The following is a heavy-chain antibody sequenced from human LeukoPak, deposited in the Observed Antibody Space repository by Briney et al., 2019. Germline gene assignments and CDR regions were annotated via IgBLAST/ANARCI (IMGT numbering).Heavy chain of an antibody. CDR1: GFTFSSYA. CDR2: ISSSSSYI. Sequence: GGSLRLSCAASGFTFSSYAMSWVRQAPGKGLEWVSSISSSSSYIYYADSVKGRFTISRDNAKNSLYLQMNSLRAEDTAVYYCARGGAPVVPAAMDFDYWGQGTLVTVSS. D-gene: IGHD2-2*01. CDR3: ARGGAPVVPAAMDFDY. V-gene: IGHV3-21*01. J-gene: IGHJ4*02.